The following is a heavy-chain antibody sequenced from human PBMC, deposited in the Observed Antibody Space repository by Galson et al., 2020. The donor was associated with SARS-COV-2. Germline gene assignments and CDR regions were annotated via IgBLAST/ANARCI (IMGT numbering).Heavy chain of an antibody. CDR3: AHTHRYCSGGSCYSFDY. CDR2: IYWDDDK. CDR1: GFSLSTSGVG. D-gene: IGHD2-15*01. J-gene: IGHJ4*02. V-gene: IGHV2-5*02. Sequence: SGPTLVKPTQTLTLTCTFSGFSLSTSGVGVGWIRQPPGKALEWLALIYWDDDKRYSPSLKSRLTITKDTSKNQVVLTMTNMDPVDTATYYCAHTHRYCSGGSCYSFDYWGQGTLVTVSS.